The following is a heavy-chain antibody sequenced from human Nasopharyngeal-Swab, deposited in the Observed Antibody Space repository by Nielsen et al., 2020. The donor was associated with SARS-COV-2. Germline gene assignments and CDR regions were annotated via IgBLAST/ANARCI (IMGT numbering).Heavy chain of an antibody. CDR1: GGTFSSYA. CDR2: IIPIFGTA. D-gene: IGHD6-13*01. Sequence: SVKVSCKASGGTFSSYAISWVRQAPGQGLEWMGGIIPIFGTANYAQKFQGRVTITADESTSTAYMELSSLRSEDTAVYYCARDGKYGSLYFDYWGQGTLVTVSS. CDR3: ARDGKYGSLYFDY. J-gene: IGHJ4*02. V-gene: IGHV1-69*13.